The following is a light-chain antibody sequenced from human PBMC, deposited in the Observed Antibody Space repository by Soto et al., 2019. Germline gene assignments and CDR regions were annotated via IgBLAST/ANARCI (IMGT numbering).Light chain of an antibody. CDR3: SSYAGGSWV. Sequence: QSALTQPPSASGSPGQSVTISCTGTSSDLGGYDYVSWYQQYPGKAPKLMIYEVSKRPSGVPDRFSGSKSGNTASLTVSGLQAEEEADYYCSSYAGGSWVFGGGTKLTVL. CDR1: SSDLGGYDY. V-gene: IGLV2-8*01. CDR2: EVS. J-gene: IGLJ3*02.